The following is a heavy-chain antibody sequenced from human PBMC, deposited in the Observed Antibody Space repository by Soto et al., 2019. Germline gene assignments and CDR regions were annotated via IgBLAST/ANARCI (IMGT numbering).Heavy chain of an antibody. V-gene: IGHV4-31*03. CDR3: ARAGRLLNWFDP. CDR1: GGSISSGGYY. D-gene: IGHD5-12*01. Sequence: PSETLSLTCTVSGGSISSGGYYWSWIRQHPGKGLEWIGYIYYSGSTYYNPSLKSRVTISVDTSKNQFSLKLSSVTAADTAVYYCARAGRLLNWFDPWGQGTLVTVSS. CDR2: IYYSGST. J-gene: IGHJ5*02.